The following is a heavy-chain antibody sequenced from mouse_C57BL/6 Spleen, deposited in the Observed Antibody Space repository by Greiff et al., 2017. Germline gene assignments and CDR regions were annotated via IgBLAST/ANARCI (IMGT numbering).Heavy chain of an antibody. V-gene: IGHV1-80*01. J-gene: IGHJ4*01. D-gene: IGHD4-1*01. CDR3: ARSGGEDAMDY. Sequence: QVQLKESGAELVKPGASVKISCKASGYAFSSYWMNWVKQRPGKGLEWIGQIYPGDGDTNYNGKFKGKATLTADKSSSTAYMQLSSLTSEDSAVYFCARSGGEDAMDYWGQGTSVTVSS. CDR1: GYAFSSYW. CDR2: IYPGDGDT.